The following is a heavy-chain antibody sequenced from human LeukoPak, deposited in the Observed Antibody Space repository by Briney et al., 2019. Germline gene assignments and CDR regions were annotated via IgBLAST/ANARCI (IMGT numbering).Heavy chain of an antibody. D-gene: IGHD2-15*01. J-gene: IGHJ4*02. CDR1: GYTFTSYD. CDR3: ARGRYCSGGSCYSNDY. V-gene: IGHV1-8*01. Sequence: EASVKVSCKASGYTFTSYDINWVRQATGQGLEWMGWMNPNSGNTGYAQKFQGRVTMTRNTFISTAYMELSSLRSEDTAVYYCARGRYCSGGSCYSNDYWGQGTLVTVSS. CDR2: MNPNSGNT.